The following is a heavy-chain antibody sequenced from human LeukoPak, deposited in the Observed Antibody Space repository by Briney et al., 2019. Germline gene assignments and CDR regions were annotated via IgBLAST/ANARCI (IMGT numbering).Heavy chain of an antibody. Sequence: GGSLRLSCAASGFTFSSYAISWVRQAPGKGLEWVSAISGSGGSTYYADSVKGRFTIPRDNSKNTLYLQMNSLRAEDTAVYYCAKLGSKDPTYYYGSGSYSGYWGQRTLVTVSS. CDR3: AKLGSKDPTYYYGSGSYSGY. V-gene: IGHV3-23*01. CDR1: GFTFSSYA. CDR2: ISGSGGST. J-gene: IGHJ4*02. D-gene: IGHD3-10*01.